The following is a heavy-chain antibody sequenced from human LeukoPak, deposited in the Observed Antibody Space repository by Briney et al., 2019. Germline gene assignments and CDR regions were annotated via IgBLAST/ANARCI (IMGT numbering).Heavy chain of an antibody. D-gene: IGHD6-13*01. J-gene: IGHJ4*02. CDR3: VKGYSSRWYQGYYFDY. CDR1: GFTFSNYA. V-gene: IGHV3-64D*06. CDR2: ASNNGDST. Sequence: QPGGSLRLSCSASGFTFSNYAIHWVRQAPGKGLEYVSGASNNGDSTYYADSVKGRFTISRDNSKNTVYLQMSSLRAEDTAVYYCVKGYSSRWYQGYYFDYWGQGTLVTVSS.